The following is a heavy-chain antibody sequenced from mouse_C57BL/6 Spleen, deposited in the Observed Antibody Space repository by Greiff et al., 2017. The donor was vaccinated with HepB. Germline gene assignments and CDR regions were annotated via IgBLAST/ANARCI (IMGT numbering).Heavy chain of an antibody. CDR1: GFTFSDFY. CDR3: ARDPHYYGSSYWYFDV. J-gene: IGHJ1*03. Sequence: EVKLVESGGGLVQSGRSLRLSCATSGFTFSDFYMEWVRQAPGKGLEWIAASRNKANEYTTEYSASVKGRFIVSRDTSQSILYLQMNALRAEDTAIYYCARDPHYYGSSYWYFDVWGTGTTVTVSS. D-gene: IGHD1-1*01. CDR2: SRNKANEYTT. V-gene: IGHV7-1*01.